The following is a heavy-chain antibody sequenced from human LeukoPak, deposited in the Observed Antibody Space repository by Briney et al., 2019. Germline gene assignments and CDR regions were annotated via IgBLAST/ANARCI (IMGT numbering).Heavy chain of an antibody. J-gene: IGHJ5*02. Sequence: SSETLSLTCTVSGASVSSGSYSWNWIRQPPGKGLEWFGYMFYRGSTNYNPSLKSRVTISVDTSKNQFSLKLSSVTAADTAVYYCARMSSYSYGFSHNWFDPWGQGTLVTVSS. V-gene: IGHV4-61*01. CDR3: ARMSSYSYGFSHNWFDP. D-gene: IGHD5-18*01. CDR1: GASVSSGSYS. CDR2: MFYRGST.